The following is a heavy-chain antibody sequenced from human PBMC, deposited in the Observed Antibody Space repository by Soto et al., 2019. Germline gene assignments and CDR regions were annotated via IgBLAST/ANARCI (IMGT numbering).Heavy chain of an antibody. D-gene: IGHD6-13*01. V-gene: IGHV3-64*01. J-gene: IGHJ4*02. CDR1: GFTLSSYV. Sequence: GGCLRLSCAASGFTLSSYVVDWVRQAPGKGLEYVSAITSSGNSPYYANSVKGRFTISRDNAKNTLYLQMNSLRAEDTAVYYCARGIAAAGTDYWGQGTPVTVSS. CDR3: ARGIAAAGTDY. CDR2: ITSSGNSP.